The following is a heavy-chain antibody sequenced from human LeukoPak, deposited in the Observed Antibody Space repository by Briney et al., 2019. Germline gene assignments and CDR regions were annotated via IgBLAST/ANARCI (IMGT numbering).Heavy chain of an antibody. D-gene: IGHD6-19*01. CDR1: GFTFSSYS. CDR2: ISSSSSYI. J-gene: IGHJ4*02. V-gene: IGHV3-21*01. CDR3: ARDNVAGTFSFDY. Sequence: GGSLRLSCAASGFTFSSYSMNWVRQAPGKGLEWVSSISSSSSYIYYADSVKGRFTISRDNAKNSLYLQMNSLRAEDTAVYYCARDNVAGTFSFDYWGQGTLVTVSS.